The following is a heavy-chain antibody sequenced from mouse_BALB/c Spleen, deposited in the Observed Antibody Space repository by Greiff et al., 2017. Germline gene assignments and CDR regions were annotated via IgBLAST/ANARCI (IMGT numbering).Heavy chain of an antibody. V-gene: IGHV2-9*02. CDR1: GFSLTSYG. Sequence: VQLQQSGPGLVAPSQSLSITCTVSGFSLTSYGVHWVRQPPGKGLEWLGVIWAGGSTNYNSALMSRLSISKDNSKSQVFLKMNSLQTDDTAMYYCARDPTYYGNYYAMDYWGQGTSVTVSS. CDR2: IWAGGST. CDR3: ARDPTYYGNYYAMDY. D-gene: IGHD2-10*01. J-gene: IGHJ4*01.